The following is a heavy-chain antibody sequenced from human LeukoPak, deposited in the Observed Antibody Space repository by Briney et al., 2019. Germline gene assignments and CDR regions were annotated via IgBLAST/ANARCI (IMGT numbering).Heavy chain of an antibody. D-gene: IGHD4-23*01. CDR2: IFPHDSDT. CDR3: ARDSPVGPAGLDV. CDR1: GYIFTTHW. V-gene: IGHV5-51*01. J-gene: IGHJ6*02. Sequence: GESLKISCKASGYIFTTHWIAWVRQTPGKGLEWMGTIFPHDSDTIYSPSFQGQVTISADKSADTVHLQWSSLKASDTATYFCARDSPVGPAGLDVWGQGTTVTASS.